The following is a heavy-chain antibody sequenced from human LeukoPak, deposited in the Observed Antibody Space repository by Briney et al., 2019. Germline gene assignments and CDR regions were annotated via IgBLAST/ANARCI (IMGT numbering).Heavy chain of an antibody. V-gene: IGHV3-9*01. J-gene: IGHJ4*02. Sequence: GGSLRLSCAASGFTFDDYAMHWVRQAPGKGLEWVSGISWNSGSIGYADSVKGRFTISRDNAKNSLYLQMNSLRAEDTALYYCAKDRKGGDYSFDYWGQGTLVTVSS. CDR2: ISWNSGSI. CDR3: AKDRKGGDYSFDY. D-gene: IGHD4-17*01. CDR1: GFTFDDYA.